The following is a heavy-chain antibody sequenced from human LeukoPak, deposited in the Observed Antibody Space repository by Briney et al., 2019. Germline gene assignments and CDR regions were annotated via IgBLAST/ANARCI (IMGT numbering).Heavy chain of an antibody. J-gene: IGHJ4*02. CDR3: ARVRYDSSGYYFDY. CDR1: GVSISSGGYY. D-gene: IGHD3-22*01. V-gene: IGHV4-31*03. Sequence: SETLSLTCTVSGVSISSGGYYWSWIRQHPGKGLEWIGYIYYSGSTYYNPSLKSRVTISVDTSKNQFSLKLSSVTAADTAVYYCARVRYDSSGYYFDYWGQGTLVTVSS. CDR2: IYYSGST.